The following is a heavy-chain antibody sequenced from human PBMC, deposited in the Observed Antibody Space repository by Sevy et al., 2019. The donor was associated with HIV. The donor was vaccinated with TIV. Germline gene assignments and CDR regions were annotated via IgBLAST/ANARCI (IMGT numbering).Heavy chain of an antibody. CDR2: IYHSGST. V-gene: IGHV4-38-2*01. J-gene: IGHJ6*03. D-gene: IGHD1-26*01. CDR1: GYSISSGYY. Sequence: SETLSLTCAVSGYSISSGYYWGWIRQPPGKGLEWSGSIYHSGSTYYNPSLKSRVTISVDTSKNQFSLKLSSVTAADTAVYYCVRDGRGSYRAYYYYMDVWGKGTTVTVSS. CDR3: VRDGRGSYRAYYYYMDV.